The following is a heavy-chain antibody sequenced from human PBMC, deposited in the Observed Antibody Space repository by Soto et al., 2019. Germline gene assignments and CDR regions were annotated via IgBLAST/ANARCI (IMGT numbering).Heavy chain of an antibody. D-gene: IGHD2-21*02. V-gene: IGHV3-33*01. J-gene: IGHJ3*02. Sequence: GGSLRLSCAASGFTFSSYGMHWVRQAPGKGLEWVAVIWYDGSNKYYADSVKGRFTISRDNSKNTLYLQMNSLRAEDTAVYYCARDPVPMVVTAIQGAFDIWGQGTMVTVSS. CDR2: IWYDGSNK. CDR1: GFTFSSYG. CDR3: ARDPVPMVVTAIQGAFDI.